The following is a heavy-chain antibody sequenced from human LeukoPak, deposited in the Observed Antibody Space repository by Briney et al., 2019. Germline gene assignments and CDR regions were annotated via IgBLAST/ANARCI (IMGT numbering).Heavy chain of an antibody. J-gene: IGHJ4*02. CDR1: GLTFSSAW. V-gene: IGHV3-15*01. CDR2: IKSKTDGGTT. CDR3: STGLSYYFDNGDDF. Sequence: PGGSLRLSCAASGLTFSSAWMTWVRQAPGKGLEWVGRIKSKTDGGTTDYAAPVKGRFSISRDDSKSTLYLQRNSLKIEDTAVYYCSTGLSYYFDNGDDFWGQGTLVTVSP. D-gene: IGHD3-22*01.